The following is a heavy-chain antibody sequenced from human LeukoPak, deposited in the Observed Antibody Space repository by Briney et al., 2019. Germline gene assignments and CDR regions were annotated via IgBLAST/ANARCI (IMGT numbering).Heavy chain of an antibody. V-gene: IGHV4-34*01. J-gene: IGHJ4*02. CDR1: GGSVSGYY. CDR3: ARGRSGYCSSTSCPAAYYYGSGRPVYFDY. D-gene: IGHD2-2*03. CDR2: INHSGST. Sequence: SETLSLTCAVYGGSVSGYYWSWIPQAPGKGLEWIGEINHSGSTNYNPSLKSRVTISVDTSKNRFSLKLSSVTAADTAVYYCARGRSGYCSSTSCPAAYYYGSGRPVYFDYWGQGTLVTVSS.